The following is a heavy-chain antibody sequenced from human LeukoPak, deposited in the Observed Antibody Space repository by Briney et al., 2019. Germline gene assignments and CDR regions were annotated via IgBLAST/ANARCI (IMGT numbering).Heavy chain of an antibody. J-gene: IGHJ4*02. CDR3: TGNYYGSRSYSYFDY. D-gene: IGHD3-10*01. CDR1: GFPFIGSD. V-gene: IGHV3-73*01. Sequence: GGSLILSCAASGFPFIGSDLHWVRQAPGKGLEWVGRIRSTANGYSTAYAASEKGRFTISRDESKNTAYLEMDSLKTEDTAVYYCTGNYYGSRSYSYFDYWGQGTLVTVSS. CDR2: IRSTANGYST.